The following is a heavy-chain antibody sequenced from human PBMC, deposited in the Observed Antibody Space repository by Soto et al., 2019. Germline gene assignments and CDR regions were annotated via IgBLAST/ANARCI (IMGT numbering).Heavy chain of an antibody. CDR2: ITGSSGST. CDR3: AKADTGWFAP. Sequence: EEQLLESGGDLVQPGGSLRLSCAASGFPFGQFVLTWFRQLPGKGLGWASTITGSSGSTTYTESVKGRFTISRDNSKNSLYLQMNNLRADDTAIYYCAKADTGWFAPWGRGTLVTVSS. V-gene: IGHV3-23*01. J-gene: IGHJ5*02. D-gene: IGHD3-10*01. CDR1: GFPFGQFV.